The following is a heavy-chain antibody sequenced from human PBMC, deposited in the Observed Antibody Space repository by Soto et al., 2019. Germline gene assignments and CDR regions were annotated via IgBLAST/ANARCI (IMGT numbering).Heavy chain of an antibody. CDR2: ISGSGGST. D-gene: IGHD3-16*02. J-gene: IGHJ4*02. CDR1: GFTFSSYA. Sequence: GGSLRLSYAASGFTFSSYAMSWVRQAPGKGLEWVSAISGSGGSTYYAESVKGRVTLSRDNAKNTLYLQMKSMRAEDTAVYYCSKYPQAAYDYVWGSYRYLYYFDYCGQGTLVTVSS. CDR3: SKYPQAAYDYVWGSYRYLYYFDY. V-gene: IGHV3-23*01.